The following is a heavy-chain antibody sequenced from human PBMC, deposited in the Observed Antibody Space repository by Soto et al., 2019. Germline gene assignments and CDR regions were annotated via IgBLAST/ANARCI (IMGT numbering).Heavy chain of an antibody. Sequence: SETLSLTCAGSGYSISSGCYWGWIRQPPGKGLEWIGSIYHSGSTYYNPSLKSRVTISVDTSKNQFSLKLSSVTAADTAVYYCARENSSDYYYYYYGMDVWGQGTTVTVSS. V-gene: IGHV4-38-2*02. CDR2: IYHSGST. D-gene: IGHD2-15*01. J-gene: IGHJ6*02. CDR1: GYSISSGCY. CDR3: ARENSSDYYYYYYGMDV.